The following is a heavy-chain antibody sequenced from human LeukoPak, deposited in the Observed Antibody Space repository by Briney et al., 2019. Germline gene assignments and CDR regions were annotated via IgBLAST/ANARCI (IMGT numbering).Heavy chain of an antibody. D-gene: IGHD6-13*01. Sequence: GGSLRLSCAASGFTFSSYWMHWVRQAPGQGLVWVSRINSDGSSTSYAASVKGRFTISRDNPKNPLYLQMNSLRAEDTAVYYCASSSPYFDYWGQGPLVTVSS. CDR2: INSDGSST. V-gene: IGHV3-74*01. CDR1: GFTFSSYW. CDR3: ASSSPYFDY. J-gene: IGHJ4*02.